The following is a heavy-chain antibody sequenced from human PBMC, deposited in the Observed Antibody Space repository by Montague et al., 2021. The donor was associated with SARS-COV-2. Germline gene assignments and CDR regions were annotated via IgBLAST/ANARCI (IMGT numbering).Heavy chain of an antibody. CDR1: GGSSALLTT. D-gene: IGHD7-27*01. J-gene: IGHJ5*02. V-gene: IGHV4-4*02. Sequence: SETLSLTCAVSGGSSALLTTGVGSASPPGKGLEWIGEVHHSGNANYNASFNGRATISVDKSKNQFSLTLTSVTAADTAVYYCACDRITRGWLDPWGQGTLVTVSS. CDR2: VHHSGNA. CDR3: ACDRITRGWLDP.